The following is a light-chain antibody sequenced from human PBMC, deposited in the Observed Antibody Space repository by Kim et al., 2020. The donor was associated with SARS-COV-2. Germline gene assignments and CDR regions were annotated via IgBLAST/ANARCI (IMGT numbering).Light chain of an antibody. J-gene: IGLJ2*01. CDR1: SLRSYY. Sequence: SSELTQDPAVSVALGQTVRITCQGDSLRSYYASWYQQKPGQAPVLVIYGKNNRPSGLPDLFSCSSSGNTASLTIPGAQAADEADYFFISRDTSGNHLVFG. CDR2: GKN. V-gene: IGLV3-19*01. CDR3: ISRDTSGNHLV.